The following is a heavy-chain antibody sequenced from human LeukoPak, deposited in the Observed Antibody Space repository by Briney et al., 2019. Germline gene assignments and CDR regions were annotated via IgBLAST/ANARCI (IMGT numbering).Heavy chain of an antibody. J-gene: IGHJ4*02. CDR2: IYHSGST. Sequence: SQTLSLTCAVSGGSISSGGYSWRWIRQPPGKGLEWIGYIYHSGSTYYNPSLKSRVTISVDRSKNQFSLKLTSLTAADTAVYYCSGGRYYFDSWGQGILVTVSS. V-gene: IGHV4-30-2*01. CDR1: GGSISSGGYS. CDR3: SGGRYYFDS. D-gene: IGHD3-10*01.